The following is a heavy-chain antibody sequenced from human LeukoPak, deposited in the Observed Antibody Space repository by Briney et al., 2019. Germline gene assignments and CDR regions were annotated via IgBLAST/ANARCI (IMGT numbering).Heavy chain of an antibody. V-gene: IGHV1-69*04. CDR2: IIPILGIA. Sequence: GASVKVSCKASGGTFSSYAISWVRQAPGQGLEWMGRIIPILGIANYAQKFQGRVTITADKSTSTAYMELRNLRSDDTAVYYCARDRLLGQQLVPSFDYWGQGTLVTVSS. CDR3: ARDRLLGQQLVPSFDY. CDR1: GGTFSSYA. D-gene: IGHD6-13*01. J-gene: IGHJ4*02.